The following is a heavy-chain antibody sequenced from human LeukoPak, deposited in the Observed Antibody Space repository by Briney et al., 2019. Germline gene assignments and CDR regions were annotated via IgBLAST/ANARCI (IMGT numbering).Heavy chain of an antibody. Sequence: GGSLRLSCAASGFTFSSYAMSWVRQAPGKGLEWISAISGSGDYTYNADSVKGRFTISRDNSKNTLYLQMNSLRAEDTAVYYCAKSRAGNDAFDIWGQGTMVTVSS. D-gene: IGHD6-13*01. V-gene: IGHV3-23*01. CDR1: GFTFSSYA. J-gene: IGHJ3*02. CDR2: ISGSGDYT. CDR3: AKSRAGNDAFDI.